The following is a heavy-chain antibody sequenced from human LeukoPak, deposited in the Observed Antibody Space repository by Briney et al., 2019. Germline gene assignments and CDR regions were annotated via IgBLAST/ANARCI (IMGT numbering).Heavy chain of an antibody. CDR3: ARVKYSSGWYFFRGGIDY. Sequence: ASVKVSCKASGYTFTSYAMNWVRQAPGQGLEWMGWINTNTGNRTYAQGFTGRFVLSLDTSVSTAYLQISSLKAEDTAVYYCARVKYSSGWYFFRGGIDYWGQGTLVTVSS. V-gene: IGHV7-4-1*02. D-gene: IGHD6-19*01. CDR2: INTNTGNR. J-gene: IGHJ4*02. CDR1: GYTFTSYA.